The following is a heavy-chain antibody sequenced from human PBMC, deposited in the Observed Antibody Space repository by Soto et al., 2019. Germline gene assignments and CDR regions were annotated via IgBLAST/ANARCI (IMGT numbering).Heavy chain of an antibody. D-gene: IGHD6-19*01. Sequence: EVQLLESGGGLVQPGGSLRLSCAASGFTFSSYAMSWVRQAPGKGLEWVSPISGSGGSTYYADSVKGRFTISRDNSKNTLYLQMNSLRAEDTAVYYCAKEATIIAVAGSWFDPWGQGTLVTVSS. V-gene: IGHV3-23*01. CDR3: AKEATIIAVAGSWFDP. CDR1: GFTFSSYA. J-gene: IGHJ5*02. CDR2: ISGSGGST.